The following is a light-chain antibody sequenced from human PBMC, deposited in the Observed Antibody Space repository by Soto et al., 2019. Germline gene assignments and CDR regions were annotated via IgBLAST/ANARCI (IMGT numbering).Light chain of an antibody. CDR2: DVS. Sequence: QSVLTQPASLSGCPGESITISCTVTISDVGGYNYVSWYQQHTGKAPKLMIYDVSNRPSVVSNRFSGSKSGNTASLTISGLQAEDEADYYCSSYTSSSPYVFGTGTKVTVL. V-gene: IGLV2-14*01. CDR3: SSYTSSSPYV. CDR1: ISDVGGYNY. J-gene: IGLJ1*01.